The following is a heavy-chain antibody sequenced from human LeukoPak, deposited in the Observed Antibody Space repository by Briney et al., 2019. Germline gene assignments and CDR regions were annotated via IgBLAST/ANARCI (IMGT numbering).Heavy chain of an antibody. V-gene: IGHV4-59*01. D-gene: IGHD3-22*01. J-gene: IGHJ4*02. CDR2: IYYSGST. Sequence: SETLSLTCTDPGGSISSYYWSWIRQPPGKGLEWIGYIYYSGSTNYNPSLKSRVTISVDTSKNQFSLRLTSVTAADTAVYYCARGPDSSGYHFDYWGQGTLVTVSS. CDR1: GGSISSYY. CDR3: ARGPDSSGYHFDY.